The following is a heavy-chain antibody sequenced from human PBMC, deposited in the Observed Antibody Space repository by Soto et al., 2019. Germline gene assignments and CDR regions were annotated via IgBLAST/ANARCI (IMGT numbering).Heavy chain of an antibody. Sequence: PGGSLRLSCAASGFTFTRYSMNWVRQAPGKGLEWVSSISSTTNYIYYGDSMKGRFTISRDNTKNSLYLEMNSLRAEDTAVYYCARDLRGYMWYSGYDGLGYFDYWGQGTLVTVSS. D-gene: IGHD5-12*01. V-gene: IGHV3-21*04. CDR3: ARDLRGYMWYSGYDGLGYFDY. J-gene: IGHJ4*02. CDR2: ISSTTNYI. CDR1: GFTFTRYS.